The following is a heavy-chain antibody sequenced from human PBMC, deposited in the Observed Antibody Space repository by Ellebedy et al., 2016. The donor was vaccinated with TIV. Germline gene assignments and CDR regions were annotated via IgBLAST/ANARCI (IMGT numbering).Heavy chain of an antibody. CDR2: ISSSSSYI. Sequence: GGSLRLSCAASGFTFSHYCMNWVRQAPGKGLEWVSSISSSSSYIYYADSVKGRFTISRDNAKNSLYLQMNSLRAEDTAVYYCARPPTGTHAGYYYYYGMDVWGQGTTVTVSS. D-gene: IGHD1-1*01. CDR1: GFTFSHYC. J-gene: IGHJ6*02. V-gene: IGHV3-21*04. CDR3: ARPPTGTHAGYYYYYGMDV.